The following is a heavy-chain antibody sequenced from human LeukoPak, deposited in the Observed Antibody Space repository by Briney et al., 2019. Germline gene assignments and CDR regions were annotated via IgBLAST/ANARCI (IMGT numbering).Heavy chain of an antibody. D-gene: IGHD3-10*01. CDR2: ISGSGGST. CDR1: GFTFSIYD. CDR3: AKSPHYYGSGVYFDY. J-gene: IGHJ4*02. Sequence: GGSLRLSCAASGFTFSIYDMSWVRQAPGNGVEWVSAISGSGGSTYYADSVKGRFTISRDNSKNTLYLQMNSLRAEDTAVYYCAKSPHYYGSGVYFDYSGQGTLVTVSS. V-gene: IGHV3-23*01.